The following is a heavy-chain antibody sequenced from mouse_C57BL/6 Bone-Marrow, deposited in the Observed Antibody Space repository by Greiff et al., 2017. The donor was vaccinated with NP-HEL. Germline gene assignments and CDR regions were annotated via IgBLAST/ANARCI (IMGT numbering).Heavy chain of an antibody. V-gene: IGHV1-69*01. J-gene: IGHJ2*01. Sequence: VQLQQSGAELVMPGASVKLSCKASGYTFTSYWMHWVKQRPGQGLEWIGEIDPSDSYTNCNQKFKGKSTLTVDKSSSTAYMQLSSLTSEDSAVYYCATGYGSSFYYFDYWGQGTTLTVSS. CDR2: IDPSDSYT. CDR3: ATGYGSSFYYFDY. D-gene: IGHD1-1*01. CDR1: GYTFTSYW.